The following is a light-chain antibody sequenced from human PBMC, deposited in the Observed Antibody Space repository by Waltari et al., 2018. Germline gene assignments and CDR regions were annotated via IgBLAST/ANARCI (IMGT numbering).Light chain of an antibody. CDR2: GQN. CDR1: SLRGHY. V-gene: IGLV3-19*01. CDR3: KSRNNDRGV. Sequence: SSELTQDPAVSVALGQTARITCQGDSLRGHYASWYQQKPGQAPILVIYGQNHRPSGIPVRFSGSSSGDTTSVTITGTQAEDEADYYCKSRNNDRGVFGGGTKLTVL. J-gene: IGLJ3*02.